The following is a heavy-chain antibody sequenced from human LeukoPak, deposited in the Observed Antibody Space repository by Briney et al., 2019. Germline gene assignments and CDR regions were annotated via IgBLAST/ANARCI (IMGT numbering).Heavy chain of an antibody. CDR1: GYTLTELS. Sequence: ASVNVSCKVSGYTLTELSMRWVRQAPGKGLEWMGGFDPEDGETIYAQKFQGRVTITRDTSASTAYMELSSLRSEDTAVYYCARDRGSYYDYWGQGTLVTVSS. J-gene: IGHJ4*02. CDR2: FDPEDGET. V-gene: IGHV1-24*01. D-gene: IGHD3-10*01. CDR3: ARDRGSYYDY.